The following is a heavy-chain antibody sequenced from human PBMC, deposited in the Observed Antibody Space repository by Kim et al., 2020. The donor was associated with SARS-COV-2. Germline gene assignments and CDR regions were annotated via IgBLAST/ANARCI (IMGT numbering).Heavy chain of an antibody. J-gene: IGHJ5*02. V-gene: IGHV4-39*07. CDR1: GGSISSSSYY. CDR2: MYYSGNT. CDR3: ARQVGFHLNWFDP. D-gene: IGHD1-26*01. Sequence: SETLSLTCTVSGGSISSSSYYWGWIRQPPGKGLEWIGSMYYSGNTYYNSSLKSRVTISIDTSKNQFSLKLTSVTAADTAVYYCARQVGFHLNWFDPWGQGTLVTISS.